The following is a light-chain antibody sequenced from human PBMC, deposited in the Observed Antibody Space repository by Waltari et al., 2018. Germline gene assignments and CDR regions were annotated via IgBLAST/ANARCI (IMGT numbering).Light chain of an antibody. Sequence: QSALTQPASVSGSPGPSITLSCTGTTSTVGNYYLVSWYQQHPGKAPKRIISEVNKRPSGISDRFSGSKSGNTASLTISGLLTEDEADYYCCSYAGSSTVMFGGGTKLTVL. J-gene: IGLJ3*02. V-gene: IGLV2-23*02. CDR2: EVN. CDR3: CSYAGSSTVM. CDR1: TSTVGNYYL.